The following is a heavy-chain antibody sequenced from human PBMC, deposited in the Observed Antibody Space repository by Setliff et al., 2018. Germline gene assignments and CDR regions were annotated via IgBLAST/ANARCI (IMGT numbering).Heavy chain of an antibody. Sequence: SETLSLTCNASGGSIRSYYWSWIRQPPGKGPEWIGYMYYSGTTNYNPSLKSRATISVDTSKNQFSLRLSSVTAADTAVYYCARHDVMVRWFDYWGQGTLVTVSS. D-gene: IGHD3-10*01. J-gene: IGHJ4*02. CDR2: MYYSGTT. CDR3: ARHDVMVRWFDY. CDR1: GGSIRSYY. V-gene: IGHV4-59*08.